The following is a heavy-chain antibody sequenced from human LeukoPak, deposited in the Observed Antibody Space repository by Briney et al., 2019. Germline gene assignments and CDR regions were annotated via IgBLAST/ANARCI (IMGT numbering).Heavy chain of an antibody. CDR1: GFTFSSYG. D-gene: IGHD1-26*01. CDR3: AKEKWELRVFDY. V-gene: IGHV3-30*18. Sequence: GGSLRLSCAASGFTFSSYGMHWVRQAPGKGLEWVAVISYDGSNKYYADSVKGRFTISRDNSKNTLYLQMNSLRAEDTAVYYCAKEKWELRVFDYWGQGTLVTVSS. CDR2: ISYDGSNK. J-gene: IGHJ4*02.